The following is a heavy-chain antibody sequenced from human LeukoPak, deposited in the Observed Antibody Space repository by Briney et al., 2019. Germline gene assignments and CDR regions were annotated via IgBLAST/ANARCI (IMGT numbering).Heavy chain of an antibody. Sequence: GGSLRLSCAASGFTFSSYAMSGVRQAPGKGLEWVSAISGSGGSTYYADSVKGRFTISRDNSKNTLYLQMNSLRAEDTAVYYCAKDWLDYYDSSGSSSNWFDPWGQGTLVTVSS. CDR2: ISGSGGST. CDR1: GFTFSSYA. CDR3: AKDWLDYYDSSGSSSNWFDP. J-gene: IGHJ5*02. V-gene: IGHV3-23*01. D-gene: IGHD3-22*01.